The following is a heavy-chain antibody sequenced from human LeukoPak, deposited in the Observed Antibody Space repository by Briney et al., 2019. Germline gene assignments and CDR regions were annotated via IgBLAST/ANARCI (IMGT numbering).Heavy chain of an antibody. D-gene: IGHD6-13*01. CDR1: GFTFSSYA. CDR3: AKWHSSSWYLRT. Sequence: PGGSLRLSCAASGFTFSSYAMSWVRQAPGKGLEWVSAISGSGGSTYNADSVKGRFTISRDNSKNTLYLQMNSLRAEDTAVYYCAKWHSSSWYLRTWGQGTLVTVSS. V-gene: IGHV3-23*01. J-gene: IGHJ4*02. CDR2: ISGSGGST.